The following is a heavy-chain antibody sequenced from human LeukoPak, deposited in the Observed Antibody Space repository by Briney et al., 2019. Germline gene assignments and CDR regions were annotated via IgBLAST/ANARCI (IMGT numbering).Heavy chain of an antibody. J-gene: IGHJ4*02. CDR3: ARSSAWRNFDY. D-gene: IGHD6-25*01. Sequence: ASVKVSCKASGYTFTSYGISWVRQAPGQGLEWMGWISAYNGNTNYAQKFQGRVTMTRDTSISTAYMELSSLRSEDTAVYYCARSSAWRNFDYWGQGTLVTVSS. CDR2: ISAYNGNT. CDR1: GYTFTSYG. V-gene: IGHV1-18*01.